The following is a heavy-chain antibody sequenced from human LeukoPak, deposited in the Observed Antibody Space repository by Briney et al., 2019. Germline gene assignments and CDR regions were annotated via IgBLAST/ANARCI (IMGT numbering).Heavy chain of an antibody. J-gene: IGHJ6*02. V-gene: IGHV1-69*04. CDR3: AKDTAMDHYYYYGMDV. CDR2: IIPILGIA. D-gene: IGHD5-18*01. CDR1: GGTFSSYA. Sequence: ASVKVSCKASGGTFSSYAISWVRQAPGQGLEWMGRIIPILGIANYAQKFQGRVTITADKSTSTAYMELSSLRSEDTAVYDCAKDTAMDHYYYYGMDVWGQGTTVTVSS.